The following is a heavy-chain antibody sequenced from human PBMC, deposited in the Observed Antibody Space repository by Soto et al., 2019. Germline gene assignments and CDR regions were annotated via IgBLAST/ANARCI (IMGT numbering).Heavy chain of an antibody. V-gene: IGHV3-23*01. CDR2: ISGSGGST. Sequence: GGSLSLSCAASGFTFSSYAMSWVRQAPWKGLEWVSAISGSGGSTYYADSVKGRFTISRDNSKNTLYLQMNSLRAEDTAVYYCAKSEIVPRSWYRYYFDYWGQGTLVTVSS. CDR3: AKSEIVPRSWYRYYFDY. J-gene: IGHJ4*02. CDR1: GFTFSSYA. D-gene: IGHD6-13*01.